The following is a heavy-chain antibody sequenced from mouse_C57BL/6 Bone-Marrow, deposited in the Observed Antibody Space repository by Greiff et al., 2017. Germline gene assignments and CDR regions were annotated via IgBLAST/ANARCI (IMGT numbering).Heavy chain of an antibody. J-gene: IGHJ2*01. CDR1: GFSLTSYA. Sequence: VKLMESGPGLVAPSQSLSITCTVSGFSLTSYAISWVRQPPGKGLEWLGVIWTGGGTNYNSALKSRLSISKDNSKSQVFLKMNSLQTDDTARYYCARHYYGSSLYFYYWGQGTTLTVSS. CDR3: ARHYYGSSLYFYY. CDR2: IWTGGGT. V-gene: IGHV2-9-1*01. D-gene: IGHD1-1*01.